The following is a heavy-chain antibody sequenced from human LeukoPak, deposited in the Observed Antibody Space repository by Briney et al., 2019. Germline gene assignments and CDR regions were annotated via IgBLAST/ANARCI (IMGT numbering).Heavy chain of an antibody. Sequence: PGGSLRLSCAASGFDFHNYVIHWVRQAPGKGLEWVAVISYAVNIKYYADSVKGRFTISRDNAKNSLYLQMNSLRAEDTAVYYCARPIAVAGFLYYYYYGMDVWGQGTTVTVSS. J-gene: IGHJ6*02. CDR2: ISYAVNIK. CDR3: ARPIAVAGFLYYYYYGMDV. D-gene: IGHD6-19*01. CDR1: GFDFHNYV. V-gene: IGHV3-30-3*01.